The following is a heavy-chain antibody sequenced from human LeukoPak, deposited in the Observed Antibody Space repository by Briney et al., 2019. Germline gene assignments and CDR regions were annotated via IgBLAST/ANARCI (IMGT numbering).Heavy chain of an antibody. CDR1: GGSISSAGYF. CDR2: IYYTGII. D-gene: IGHD2-8*01. Sequence: PSETLSLTCTVSGGSISSAGYFWNWIRQYPGKGLEWIGYIYYTGIIYYNPSLKSRVTISVDTSKNQFSLKLSSVTAADTAVYYCAKMVREFYTISYYFDYWGQGTLVTVSS. V-gene: IGHV4-31*03. CDR3: AKMVREFYTISYYFDY. J-gene: IGHJ4*02.